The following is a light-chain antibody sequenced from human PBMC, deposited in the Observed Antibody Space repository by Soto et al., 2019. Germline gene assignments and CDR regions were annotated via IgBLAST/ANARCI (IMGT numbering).Light chain of an antibody. V-gene: IGKV3D-15*01. J-gene: IGKJ5*01. Sequence: TQLPANLSLSPGESATLSCRASQSVSYHLAWYQQKRGQAPRLLIYDASKRATGVPARFSASGSGTDFTLTIRSLQSEDFAVYYCQQYNNWPSITFGQGTRLEI. CDR2: DAS. CDR1: QSVSYH. CDR3: QQYNNWPSIT.